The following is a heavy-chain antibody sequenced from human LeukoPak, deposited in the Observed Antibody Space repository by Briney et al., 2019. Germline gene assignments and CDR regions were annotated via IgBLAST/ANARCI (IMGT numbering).Heavy chain of an antibody. CDR3: ARVTTVTIPFDY. D-gene: IGHD4-11*01. Sequence: GGSLRLSCAASGFTFSSYSMNWVRQAPGRGLEGVSYISRSSSTIFYGDCVEGRFTISRDNAKNSLYLQMNSLSAEETAVYYCARVTTVTIPFDYWGQGTLVTVSS. CDR2: ISRSSSTI. J-gene: IGHJ4*02. V-gene: IGHV3-48*01. CDR1: GFTFSSYS.